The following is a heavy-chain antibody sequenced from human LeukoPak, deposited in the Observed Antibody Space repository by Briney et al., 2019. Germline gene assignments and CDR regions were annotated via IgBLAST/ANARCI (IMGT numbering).Heavy chain of an antibody. J-gene: IGHJ4*02. D-gene: IGHD1-1*01. CDR1: GRHISSYY. CDR2: IYYIGCT. Sequence: SDPLSLTRTVSGRHISSYYRSWIRQPPPKGLDWIGYIYYIGCTSYNPSLKSRVTVSVDTAKNQFYLKLSSVTAADAAVYFCPRRSDSVSDDVEDYFDYWGQGTLVTVSS. V-gene: IGHV4-59*08. CDR3: PRRSDSVSDDVEDYFDY.